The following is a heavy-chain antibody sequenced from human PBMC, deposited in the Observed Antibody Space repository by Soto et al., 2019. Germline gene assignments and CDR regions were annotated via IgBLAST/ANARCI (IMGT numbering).Heavy chain of an antibody. Sequence: QEQLVDSGGGVVQPGRSLKLSCAASGFSFSNYGMHWVRQAPGKGLEWVALIYYDGSNKYYADSVKGRFTISRDNSRNTLYLQMSNLRAEDTAIYYCARDILVLGGGTGDWYLDLWGRGTLVTVSS. V-gene: IGHV3-33*01. CDR1: GFSFSNYG. CDR3: ARDILVLGGGTGDWYLDL. J-gene: IGHJ2*01. CDR2: IYYDGSNK. D-gene: IGHD2-15*01.